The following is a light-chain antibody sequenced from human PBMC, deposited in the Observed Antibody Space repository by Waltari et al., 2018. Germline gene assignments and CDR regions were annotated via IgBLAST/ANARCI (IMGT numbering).Light chain of an antibody. CDR2: DVF. J-gene: IGLJ3*02. V-gene: IGLV2-14*03. Sequence: QSALTQPASVSGSPGQSITISCTGTSRDVGFYHYVSWYQQYPGKAPKLIIYDVFQRPSGVSNRFSGSKSGNTASLTISGLQTEDEGDYYCNSYTGSSSWVFGGGTKLTVL. CDR1: SRDVGFYHY. CDR3: NSYTGSSSWV.